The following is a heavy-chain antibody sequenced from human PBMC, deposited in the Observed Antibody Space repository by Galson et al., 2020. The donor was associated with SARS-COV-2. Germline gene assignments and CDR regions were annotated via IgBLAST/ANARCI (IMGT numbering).Heavy chain of an antibody. CDR3: ARIPLREPYYYYYGMDV. CDR1: GFSLSTTRLR. D-gene: IGHD4-17*01. CDR2: IDWDADK. J-gene: IGHJ6*02. V-gene: IGHV2-70*04. Sequence: SRPTLVQPTQTLTLPRTVSGFSLSTTRLRVSWICKPPGKPLEWLARIDWDADKYYSTSLKTRLTISKDTSKNQVVLTMTNMDPVDTATYYCARIPLREPYYYYYGMDVWGQGTTVTVSS.